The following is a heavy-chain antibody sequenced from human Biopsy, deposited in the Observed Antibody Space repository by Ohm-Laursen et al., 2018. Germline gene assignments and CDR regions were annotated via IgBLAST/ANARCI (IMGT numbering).Heavy chain of an antibody. V-gene: IGHV3-11*01. CDR2: ISGGGTI. Sequence: SLRLSCAASGFSFSDYHMRWIRQAPGRGLEWVSYISGGGTIYYGDSMKGRVTIYRENAKNSLYLQMHSLRAEDTAVYYCARDTRWSPYSMDVWGQGTTVTVSS. CDR1: GFSFSDYH. J-gene: IGHJ6*02. D-gene: IGHD4-23*01. CDR3: ARDTRWSPYSMDV.